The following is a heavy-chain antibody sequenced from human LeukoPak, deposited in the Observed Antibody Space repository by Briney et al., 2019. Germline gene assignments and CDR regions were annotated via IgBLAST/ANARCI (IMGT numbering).Heavy chain of an antibody. CDR1: GYTFTGYY. V-gene: IGHV1-2*04. J-gene: IGHJ4*02. CDR3: ARGYYDILTGRVGGFDY. D-gene: IGHD3-9*01. Sequence: ASVKVSCKASGYTFTGYYMHWVRQAPGQGLEWMGWINPNSGGTNYAQKFQGWVTMTRDTSISTAYMELSRLRSDDTAVYYCARGYYDILTGRVGGFDYWGQGTLVTVSS. CDR2: INPNSGGT.